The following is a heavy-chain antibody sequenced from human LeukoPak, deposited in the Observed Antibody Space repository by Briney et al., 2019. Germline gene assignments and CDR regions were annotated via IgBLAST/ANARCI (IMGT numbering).Heavy chain of an antibody. Sequence: GGSLRLSCAASGFTFSQYWMSWVRQAPGKGLEWVSTISGSGGSTYYADSVKGRFTISRDNSKNTLYLQMNSLRAEDTAIYYCAKDASRYYDSTGSPGYWGQGTLVTVSS. CDR3: AKDASRYYDSTGSPGY. CDR2: ISGSGGST. D-gene: IGHD3-22*01. V-gene: IGHV3-23*01. CDR1: GFTFSQYW. J-gene: IGHJ4*02.